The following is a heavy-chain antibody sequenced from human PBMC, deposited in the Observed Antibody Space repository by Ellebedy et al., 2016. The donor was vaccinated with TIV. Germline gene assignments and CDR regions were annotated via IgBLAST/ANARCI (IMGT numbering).Heavy chain of an antibody. D-gene: IGHD2-15*01. CDR3: AKDDHLGYCSGGICAFHS. Sequence: GESLKISXAASGFTISSYAMTWVRQAPGKGLEWVSTISSSGAGTYYADSVKGRFTISRDNSGEMLFLQMNTLRAEDTAVYYCAKDDHLGYCSGGICAFHSWGQGTLVTVSS. J-gene: IGHJ5*02. CDR1: GFTISSYA. V-gene: IGHV3-23*01. CDR2: ISSSGAGT.